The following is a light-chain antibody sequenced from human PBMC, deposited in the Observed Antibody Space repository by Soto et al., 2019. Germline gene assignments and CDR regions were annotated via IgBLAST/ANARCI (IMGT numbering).Light chain of an antibody. Sequence: QSVLTQPASVSGAPGQSITIACTGTSRDVGAYNFVSWYQQHPGKAPKLMIYDVTNRPSGVSSRFSGSKSGNTASLAISGLQAEDEAEYYCSSYTTSNTLVFGGGTKVTVL. CDR3: SSYTTSNTLV. J-gene: IGLJ2*01. CDR1: SRDVGAYNF. CDR2: DVT. V-gene: IGLV2-14*03.